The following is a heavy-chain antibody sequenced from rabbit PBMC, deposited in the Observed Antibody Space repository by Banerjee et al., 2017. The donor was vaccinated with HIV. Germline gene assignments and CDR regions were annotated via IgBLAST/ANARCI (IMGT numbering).Heavy chain of an antibody. CDR3: ASHSSGWATFIL. V-gene: IGHV1S47*01. CDR1: GIDFSSYG. Sequence: QEQVVESGGGLVTLGGSLKLSCKASGIDFSSYGISWVRQAPGKGLEWIASIYPDDGSTDYASWVNGRFTISLDNAQNTVFLQMTSLTSADTATYFCASHSSGWATFILWGPATLVTVS. D-gene: IGHD4-1*01. CDR2: IYPDDGST. J-gene: IGHJ4*01.